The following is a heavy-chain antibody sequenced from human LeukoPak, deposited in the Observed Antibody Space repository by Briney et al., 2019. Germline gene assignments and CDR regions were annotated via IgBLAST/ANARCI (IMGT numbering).Heavy chain of an antibody. V-gene: IGHV3-21*01. CDR3: ASGGPSPIYDGLVDV. D-gene: IGHD4-23*01. J-gene: IGHJ6*04. CDR1: GFTFSSYS. CDR2: ISISSSYI. Sequence: GGSLRLSCAASGFTFSSYSMNWVRQAPGKGLEWVSSISISSSYIYYADSVKGRFTISRDNAKNSLYLQMNSLRAEDTAVYYCASGGPSPIYDGLVDVWGKGTTVTVSS.